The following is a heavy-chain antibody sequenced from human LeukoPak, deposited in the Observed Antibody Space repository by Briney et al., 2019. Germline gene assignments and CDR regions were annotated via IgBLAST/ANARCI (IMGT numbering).Heavy chain of an antibody. Sequence: ASVKVSCKVSGYTLTELSMHWVRQAPGKGLEWMGGFDPEDGETIYAQKFQGRVTMTEDTSTDTAYMELSGLRSEDTAVYYCASLFHVYYYDSSSARDYWGQGTLVTVSS. J-gene: IGHJ4*02. D-gene: IGHD3-22*01. CDR2: FDPEDGET. V-gene: IGHV1-24*01. CDR3: ASLFHVYYYDSSSARDY. CDR1: GYTLTELS.